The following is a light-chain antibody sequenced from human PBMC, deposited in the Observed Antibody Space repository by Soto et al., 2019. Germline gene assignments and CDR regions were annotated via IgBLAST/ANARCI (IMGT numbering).Light chain of an antibody. V-gene: IGKV1-5*01. J-gene: IGKJ1*01. Sequence: DIQMPQSPSTLSASVGDRVTITCRASQSISSWLAWYQQKPGKAPKLLIYDASSWVSGVPSRFSGSGSGTEFTLTISSLEPDGFATYYCQQYNSYTWTFGQGTKVEIK. CDR3: QQYNSYTWT. CDR1: QSISSW. CDR2: DAS.